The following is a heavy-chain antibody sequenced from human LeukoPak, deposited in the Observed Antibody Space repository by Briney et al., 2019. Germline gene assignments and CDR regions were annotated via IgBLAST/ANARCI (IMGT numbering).Heavy chain of an antibody. J-gene: IGHJ4*02. Sequence: GASVKVSCKASGGTFSSYSISWVRQAPGQGLEWMGGIIPIFGTANYAQKFQGRVTITADKSTSTAYMELSSLRSEDTAVYYCAILYSYGYYLRNWGQGTLVTVSS. CDR2: IIPIFGTA. V-gene: IGHV1-69*06. D-gene: IGHD5-18*01. CDR3: AILYSYGYYLRN. CDR1: GGTFSSYS.